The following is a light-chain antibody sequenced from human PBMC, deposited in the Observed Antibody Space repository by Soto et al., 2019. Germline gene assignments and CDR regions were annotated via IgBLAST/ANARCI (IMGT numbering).Light chain of an antibody. V-gene: IGKV3-20*01. J-gene: IGKJ3*01. CDR3: QQYGSSPLT. Sequence: EIVLTQSPGTLSFSPGERATLSCRASQSVSSSYLAWYQQKPGQAPRLLIYGASSGATGIPDRFRGSGSGTDFTLTISRLEPEDFAMYHCQQYGSSPLTFGPGTKVDIK. CDR1: QSVSSSY. CDR2: GAS.